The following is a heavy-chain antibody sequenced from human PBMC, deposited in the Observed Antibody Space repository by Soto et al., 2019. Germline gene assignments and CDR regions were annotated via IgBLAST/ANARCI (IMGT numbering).Heavy chain of an antibody. CDR1: GYTFTSYG. J-gene: IGHJ5*02. CDR2: ISAYNGNT. V-gene: IGHV1-18*01. CDR3: ARQASGYYYGWFDP. D-gene: IGHD3-22*01. Sequence: GASVKVSCKASGYTFTSYGISWVRQAPGQGLEWTGWISAYNGNTKYAQKLQGRVTMTTDTSTSTAYMELRSLRSDDTAVYYCARQASGYYYGWFDPWGQGTLVTVSS.